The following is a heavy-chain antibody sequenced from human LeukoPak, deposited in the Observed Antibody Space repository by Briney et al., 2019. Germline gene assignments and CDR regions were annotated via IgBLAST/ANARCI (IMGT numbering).Heavy chain of an antibody. CDR3: TNGVAY. CDR1: GFTFDNAW. V-gene: IGHV3-15*01. CDR2: IKSKSDGGTR. D-gene: IGHD3-16*01. J-gene: IGHJ4*02. Sequence: GGSLRLSCAASGFTFDNAWMTWVRQSPGKGLEWVGRIKSKSDGGTRDYAAPVKGRFIISRDDSRNTLYLQMNSLKTEDTGVYYCTNGVAYWGQGTLVSVSS.